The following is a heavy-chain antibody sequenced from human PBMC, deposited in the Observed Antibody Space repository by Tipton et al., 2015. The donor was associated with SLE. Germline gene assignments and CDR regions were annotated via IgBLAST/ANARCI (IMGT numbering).Heavy chain of an antibody. Sequence: SLRLSCVPSGFIFRDYSMNWVRQAPGKGLEWVSSITSSSSYIYYADSVKGRFTISRDNAKNSLYLQMNSLRAEDTAVYYCARVYSSNWYDYYYMDVWGKGTTVTVSS. CDR3: ARVYSSNWYDYYYMDV. V-gene: IGHV3-21*01. CDR1: GFIFRDYS. D-gene: IGHD6-13*01. CDR2: ITSSSSYI. J-gene: IGHJ6*03.